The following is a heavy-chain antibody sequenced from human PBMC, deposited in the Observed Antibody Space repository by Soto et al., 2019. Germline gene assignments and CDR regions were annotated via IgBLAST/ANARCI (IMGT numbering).Heavy chain of an antibody. Sequence: ETLSLTCAVYGGSFSGYYWSWIRQPPGKGLEWIGEINHSGSTNYNPSLKSRFTISVDTSKNQFSLKLSSVTAADTAVYYCARCGYGYSYGTFDYWGQGTLVTSPQ. CDR3: ARCGYGYSYGTFDY. V-gene: IGHV4-34*01. CDR1: GGSFSGYY. CDR2: INHSGST. J-gene: IGHJ4*02. D-gene: IGHD5-18*01.